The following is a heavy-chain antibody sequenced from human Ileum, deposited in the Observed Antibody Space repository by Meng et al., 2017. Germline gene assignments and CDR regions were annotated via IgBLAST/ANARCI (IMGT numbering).Heavy chain of an antibody. J-gene: IGHJ4*02. CDR3: VKGRGAVRGGFDL. D-gene: IGHD6-19*01. Sequence: GGSLRLSCSASGSIFKNYAMHWVRQAPGKGLEWVSGISWNSGNIDYADSVKGRFTISRDNTKNSLYLQMSSLRAEDTAFYFCVKGRGAVRGGFDLWGQGTLVTVSS. CDR2: ISWNSGNI. CDR1: GSIFKNYA. V-gene: IGHV3-9*01.